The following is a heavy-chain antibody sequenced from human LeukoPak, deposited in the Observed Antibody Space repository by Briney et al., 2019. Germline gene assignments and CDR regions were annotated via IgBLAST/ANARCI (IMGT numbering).Heavy chain of an antibody. V-gene: IGHV3-23*01. Sequence: GGSLRLSCAASGFTFSSYAMTWVRQAPGKGLEWVSTISTSGSSTFYADSVKGRFTISRDNSKNTLYLQMNSLRAEDTAVYYCANQKYYYDSSGYYYFDYWGQGTLVIVSS. CDR2: ISTSGSST. CDR1: GFTFSSYA. D-gene: IGHD3-22*01. J-gene: IGHJ4*02. CDR3: ANQKYYYDSSGYYYFDY.